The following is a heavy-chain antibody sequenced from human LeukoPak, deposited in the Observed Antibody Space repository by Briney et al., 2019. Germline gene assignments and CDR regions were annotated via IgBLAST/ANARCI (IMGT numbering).Heavy chain of an antibody. D-gene: IGHD1-26*01. V-gene: IGHV3-21*01. CDR2: ISNSSRYI. Sequence: GGSLRLSCAASGFTFSSYTMNWVRQAPGKGLEWVSCISNSSRYIYYADSAKGRFTISRDNAKNSLFLQMNSQRAEDTAVYFCARDGLVATTGDFDYWGLGTLVTVSS. CDR1: GFTFSSYT. CDR3: ARDGLVATTGDFDY. J-gene: IGHJ4*02.